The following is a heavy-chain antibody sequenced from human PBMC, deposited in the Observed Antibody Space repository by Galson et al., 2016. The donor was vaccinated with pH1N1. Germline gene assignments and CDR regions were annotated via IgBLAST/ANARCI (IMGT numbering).Heavy chain of an antibody. D-gene: IGHD3-16*01. CDR1: GFTFSNYW. J-gene: IGHJ6*02. V-gene: IGHV3-7*01. CDR2: INQDGSDK. CDR3: ARAAFGQQSL. Sequence: SLRLSCAASGFTFSNYWMNWVRQAPGKGLEWVANINQDGSDKYYVDSVKGRFTISRDNAKNSLYPQMNSLRDEDTALYYCARAAFGQQSLWGQGTTVTVSS.